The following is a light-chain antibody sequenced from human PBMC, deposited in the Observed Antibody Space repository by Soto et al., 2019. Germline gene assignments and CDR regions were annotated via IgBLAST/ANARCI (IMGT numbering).Light chain of an antibody. CDR1: ESLLHSIGYNY. V-gene: IGKV2-28*01. CDR3: MQGLETPT. J-gene: IGKJ1*01. Sequence: DIVMTQSPLSLSVTPGEPASISCRSSESLLHSIGYNYLDWYLQKPGQSPQLLIYLGSNRASGVPDRISGSGSGTDFTLKISRVEADDVGVYYCMQGLETPTFGQGTKVEIK. CDR2: LGS.